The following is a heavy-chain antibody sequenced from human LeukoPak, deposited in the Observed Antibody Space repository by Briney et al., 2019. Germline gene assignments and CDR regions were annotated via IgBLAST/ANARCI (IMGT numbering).Heavy chain of an antibody. Sequence: GGSLRLSCAASGFTFSDYDMHWVRQATGKGLEWVSAIGTAGGTYYTGSVKGRFTISRENAKNSLYPQMNSLRAGDTAVYYCARVAKERVGGVYYFDYWGQGTLVTVSS. CDR1: GFTFSDYD. CDR2: IGTAGGT. CDR3: ARVAKERVGGVYYFDY. D-gene: IGHD1-1*01. J-gene: IGHJ4*02. V-gene: IGHV3-13*01.